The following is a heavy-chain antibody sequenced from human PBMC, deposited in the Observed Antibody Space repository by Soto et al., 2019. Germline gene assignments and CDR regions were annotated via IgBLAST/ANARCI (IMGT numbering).Heavy chain of an antibody. CDR3: AREGRRISMIRGFDS. J-gene: IGHJ4*02. V-gene: IGHV4-59*01. CDR2: TYFTGTT. D-gene: IGHD3-10*01. Sequence: CTWIRQPPGKGLEWIGYTYFTGTTDYNPSLKSRVTISADPSKNQFSLTLTSVTAADTAVYYCAREGRRISMIRGFDSWGQGILVTVSS.